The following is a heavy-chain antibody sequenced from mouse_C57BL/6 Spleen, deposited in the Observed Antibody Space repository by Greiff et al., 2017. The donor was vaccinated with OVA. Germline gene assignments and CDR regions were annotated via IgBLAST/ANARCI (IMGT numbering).Heavy chain of an antibody. CDR2: ISDGGSYT. Sequence: EVQVVESGGGLVKPGGSLKLSCAASGFTFSSYAMSWVRQTPEKRLEWVATISDGGSYTYYPDNVKGRFTISRDNAKNNLYLQMSHLKSEDTAMYYCARERYAMDYWGQGTSVTVSS. CDR3: ARERYAMDY. CDR1: GFTFSSYA. V-gene: IGHV5-4*01. J-gene: IGHJ4*01.